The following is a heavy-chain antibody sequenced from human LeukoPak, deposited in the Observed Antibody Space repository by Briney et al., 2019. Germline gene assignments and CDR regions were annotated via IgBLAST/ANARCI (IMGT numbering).Heavy chain of an antibody. V-gene: IGHV3-48*03. Sequence: SGGSLRLSCAASGFTFSSYEMNWVRQAPGKGLEWVSYISSSGSTIYYADSVKGRFTISRDNAKNSLYLQMNSLRAEDTAVYYCARDEHDCGGNPTYWGQGTLVTVSS. CDR2: ISSSGSTI. D-gene: IGHD4-23*01. J-gene: IGHJ4*02. CDR1: GFTFSSYE. CDR3: ARDEHDCGGNPTY.